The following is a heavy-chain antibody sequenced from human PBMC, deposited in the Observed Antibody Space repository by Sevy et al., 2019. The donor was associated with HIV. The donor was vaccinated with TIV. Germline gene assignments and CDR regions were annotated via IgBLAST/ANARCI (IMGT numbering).Heavy chain of an antibody. J-gene: IGHJ4*02. D-gene: IGHD3-22*01. CDR3: ARLRYSDPSGQYYGGGADYFDY. V-gene: IGHV1-2*02. CDR2: INPNTGDT. CDR1: GYTFSVHY. Sequence: ASVKVSCSTSGYTFSVHYIYWVRQAAGQGLEWMGWINPNTGDTNFSPKFQGRVTMTRDSSINTAYMELSRLTSADTPVYFCARLRYSDPSGQYYGGGADYFDYWGQGTLVTVSS.